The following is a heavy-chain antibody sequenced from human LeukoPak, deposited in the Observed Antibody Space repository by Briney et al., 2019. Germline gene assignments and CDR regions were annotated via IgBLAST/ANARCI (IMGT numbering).Heavy chain of an antibody. V-gene: IGHV3-7*01. D-gene: IGHD3-16*01. Sequence: GGSLRLSCVTSGFTFSSYWMSWVRQAPGKGLEWVANIKQDGSEKYYVDSVKGRFTISRDNAKNSLYLQMNSLRAEDTAVYYCARDGGVPDAFDIWGQGTMVTVSS. CDR2: IKQDGSEK. CDR1: GFTFSSYW. CDR3: ARDGGVPDAFDI. J-gene: IGHJ3*02.